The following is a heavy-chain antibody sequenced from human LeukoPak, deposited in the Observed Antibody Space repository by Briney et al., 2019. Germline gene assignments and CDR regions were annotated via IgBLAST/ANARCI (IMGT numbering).Heavy chain of an antibody. D-gene: IGHD3-3*01. CDR1: EYSFTTYW. CDR3: ARLRSYDFLLDY. J-gene: IGHJ4*02. V-gene: IGHV5-51*01. Sequence: GESLKISCKGSEYSFTTYWIGWVRQMPGKGPEWMGIIFPGDSDTRYSPSFQGQVTISADKSISTAYLQWSSLKASDTAMYYCARLRSYDFLLDYWGRGTLVTVSS. CDR2: IFPGDSDT.